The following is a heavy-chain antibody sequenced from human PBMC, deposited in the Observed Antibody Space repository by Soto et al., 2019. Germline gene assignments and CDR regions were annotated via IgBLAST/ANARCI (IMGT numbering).Heavy chain of an antibody. CDR2: VYNSGST. D-gene: IGHD6-19*01. V-gene: IGHV4-59*02. CDR1: CFSVSSTY. CDR3: ARIPYSSASFDY. J-gene: IGHJ4*02. Sequence: SETLSLTCTVSCFSVSSTYCGWVRQSPGKGLEWIGYVYNSGSTIYSPSLRSRVTISVDPSKNQFSLRLRSVTAADTAVYYCARIPYSSASFDYWGQGNLVTVSS.